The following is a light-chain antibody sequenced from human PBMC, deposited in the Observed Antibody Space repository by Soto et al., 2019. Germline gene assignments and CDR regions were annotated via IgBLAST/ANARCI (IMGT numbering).Light chain of an antibody. CDR2: DVT. CDR3: CSYADSSSWV. J-gene: IGLJ3*02. CDR1: NTDLDAYNY. V-gene: IGLV2-11*01. Sequence: QSALTQPRSVSGSPGQSVTISCSGSNTDLDAYNYVSWYQQHPGKAPKVIIYDVTKRPSGVPDRFSGSKSGNTASLTISGIQAEDECDYYCCSYADSSSWVFGGGTKVTVL.